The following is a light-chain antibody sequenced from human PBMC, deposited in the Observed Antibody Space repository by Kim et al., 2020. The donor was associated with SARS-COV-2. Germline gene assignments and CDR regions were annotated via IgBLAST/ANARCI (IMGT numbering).Light chain of an antibody. CDR1: QSVSSY. V-gene: IGKV3-11*01. CDR3: QQRSNWPPWT. CDR2: DAS. J-gene: IGKJ1*01. Sequence: SPGERATRSCRASQSVSSYLAWYQQKPGQAPRLLIYDASNRATGIPARFSGSGSGTDFTLTISSLEPEDFAVYYCQQRSNWPPWTFGQGTKVDIK.